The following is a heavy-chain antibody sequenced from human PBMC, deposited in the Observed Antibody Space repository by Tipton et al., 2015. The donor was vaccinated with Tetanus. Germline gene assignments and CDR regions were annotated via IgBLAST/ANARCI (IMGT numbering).Heavy chain of an antibody. D-gene: IGHD3-16*01. CDR1: GASISTSRRFD. CDR2: IEDSGTT. Sequence: TLSLTCTVSGASISTSRRFDWGWVRQTPGKGLEWLGSIEDSGTTYYNPSLKSRATISKDTSKNHFSLKLNSVTAADTALYYCARHVPPLVGLRLGEKTFDIWGQGTMVTVSS. V-gene: IGHV4-39*01. J-gene: IGHJ3*02. CDR3: ARHVPPLVGLRLGEKTFDI.